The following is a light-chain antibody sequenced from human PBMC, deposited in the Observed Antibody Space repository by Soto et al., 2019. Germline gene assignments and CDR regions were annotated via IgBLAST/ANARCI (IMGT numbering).Light chain of an antibody. CDR3: QSYDLSLSNYV. CDR1: TSNIGAPYD. Sequence: QSVLTQPPSLSGAPGQRVSISCTGSTSNIGAPYDVHWYQHLPGTAPKLLIYGDNNLPSGVPDRFSGSKSGTSASLAIIRLQAEDEGDYYCQSYDLSLSNYVFGSGTKVNVL. J-gene: IGLJ1*01. CDR2: GDN. V-gene: IGLV1-40*01.